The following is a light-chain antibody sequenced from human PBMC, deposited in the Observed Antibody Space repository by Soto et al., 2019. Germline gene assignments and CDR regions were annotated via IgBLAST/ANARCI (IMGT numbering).Light chain of an antibody. Sequence: QSVLTQPRSVSGSPGQSVTISCTGTGNDVGAYNYVSWYQQHPGRPPKLMIYDVVRWPSGVPGRFSGSKSGNTASLTISGLQAEDEADYYCSSYAGSSNVFGTGTKVTVL. CDR1: GNDVGAYNY. CDR3: SSYAGSSNV. J-gene: IGLJ1*01. CDR2: DVV. V-gene: IGLV2-11*01.